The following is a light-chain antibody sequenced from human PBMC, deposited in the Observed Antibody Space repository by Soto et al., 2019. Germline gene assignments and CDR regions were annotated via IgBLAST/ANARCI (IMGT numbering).Light chain of an antibody. CDR2: DAS. Sequence: DIQVTQSASTLSASVGDRVTITCRASQSISSWLAWYQQKPGKAPKLLIYDASSLQSGVPSRFSGSGSGTDVTLTISSLQPADVATYYCQHYNSYSEAFGQGTKVDIK. CDR1: QSISSW. CDR3: QHYNSYSEA. J-gene: IGKJ1*01. V-gene: IGKV1-5*01.